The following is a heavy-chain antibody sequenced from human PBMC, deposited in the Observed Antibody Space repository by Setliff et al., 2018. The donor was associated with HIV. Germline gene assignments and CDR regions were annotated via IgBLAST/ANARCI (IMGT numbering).Heavy chain of an antibody. CDR3: ARSDVLEFLEWSPEGCFDP. J-gene: IGHJ5*02. CDR2: IYYSGST. Sequence: SETLSLTCTVSGGSISSGSYYWSWIRQPPGKGLEWIGSIYYSGSTYYNPSLKSRVTISVDTSKNQFSLKVNSVSAADTAVYYCARSDVLEFLEWSPEGCFDPWGQGTQVTVSS. V-gene: IGHV4-39*07. D-gene: IGHD3-3*02. CDR1: GGSISSGSYY.